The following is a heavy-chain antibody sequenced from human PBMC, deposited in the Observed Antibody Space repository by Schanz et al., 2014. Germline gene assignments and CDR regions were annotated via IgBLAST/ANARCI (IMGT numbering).Heavy chain of an antibody. CDR3: VSQTGIPNY. Sequence: QVRLVESGGGVVQPGRSLRLSCAASGFTLSSYGMHWVRQAPGKGLEWVAFINSDGTKRFYADSVKSRFTISRDNSRNTLYLQMNSLRAEDTAVYFCVSQTGIPNYWGQGTLVTVSS. CDR1: GFTLSSYG. J-gene: IGHJ4*02. V-gene: IGHV3-33*08. CDR2: INSDGTKR.